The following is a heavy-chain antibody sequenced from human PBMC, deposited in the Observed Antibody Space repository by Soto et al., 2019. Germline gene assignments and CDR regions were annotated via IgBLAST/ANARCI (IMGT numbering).Heavy chain of an antibody. CDR2: MSPNSGNT. V-gene: IGHV1-8*01. CDR3: ARERAAAGSNWFDP. Sequence: ASVKVSCKASGYTFTSYDINWVRQATGQGREWMGWMSPNSGNTGYAQKFQGRVTMTRNTSISTAYMELSSLRSEDTAVYYCARERAAAGSNWFDPWGQGTLVTVSS. CDR1: GYTFTSYD. D-gene: IGHD6-13*01. J-gene: IGHJ5*02.